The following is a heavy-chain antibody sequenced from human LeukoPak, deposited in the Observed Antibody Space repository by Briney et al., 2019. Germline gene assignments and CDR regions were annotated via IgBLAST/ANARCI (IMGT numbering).Heavy chain of an antibody. V-gene: IGHV3-74*01. J-gene: IGHJ6*02. Sequence: GGSLRLSCAASGFPFSSYWMHWVRQAPGKGLVWVSRIKSDGSSTNYADSVKGRFTISRDNAKNTLYLEMNSLRAEDTAVYYCARKYTIDRSYGMDVWGQGTTVTVSS. D-gene: IGHD2-2*02. CDR2: IKSDGSST. CDR1: GFPFSSYW. CDR3: ARKYTIDRSYGMDV.